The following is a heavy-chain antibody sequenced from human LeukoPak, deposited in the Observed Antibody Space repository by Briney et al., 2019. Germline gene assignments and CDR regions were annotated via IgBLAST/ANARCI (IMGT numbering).Heavy chain of an antibody. Sequence: SETPSLTCTVSGGSIGSYYWSWIRQPPGKGLEWIGYIYYSGSTNYNPSLKSRVTISVDTSKNQFSLKLSSVTAADTAVYYCARGVQGDAFDIWGQGTMVTVSS. V-gene: IGHV4-59*01. CDR1: GGSIGSYY. CDR2: IYYSGST. J-gene: IGHJ3*02. CDR3: ARGVQGDAFDI.